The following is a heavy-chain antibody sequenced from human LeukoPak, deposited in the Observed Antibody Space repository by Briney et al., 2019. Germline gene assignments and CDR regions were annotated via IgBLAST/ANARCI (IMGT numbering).Heavy chain of an antibody. CDR3: ARSHSMARGVIDFYGLDV. V-gene: IGHV4-4*02. J-gene: IGHJ6*02. CDR2: TYHSGSP. Sequence: PSGTLSLTCAASGDSIASTNWWSWVRQAPGKGLEWIGDTYHSGSPNYSPSLQSRVSISVDKSKNEFSLNLNSVVAADTAVYYCARSHSMARGVIDFYGLDVWGPGTTVIVSS. CDR1: GDSIASTNW. D-gene: IGHD3-10*01.